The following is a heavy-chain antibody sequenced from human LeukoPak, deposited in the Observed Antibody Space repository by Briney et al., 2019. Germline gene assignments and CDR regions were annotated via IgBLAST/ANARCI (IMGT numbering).Heavy chain of an antibody. Sequence: PGGSLRLSCAASGFTFGTYAMSWVRQAPGKGLEWVSGVSRSGGSTYYADSVKGRFTISRDNSKNTLNLQVSSLRAEDTAVYYCAKVTGAAAATFNAFDIWGQGTMVTVSS. CDR1: GFTFGTYA. D-gene: IGHD6-13*01. J-gene: IGHJ3*02. CDR3: AKVTGAAAATFNAFDI. V-gene: IGHV3-23*01. CDR2: VSRSGGST.